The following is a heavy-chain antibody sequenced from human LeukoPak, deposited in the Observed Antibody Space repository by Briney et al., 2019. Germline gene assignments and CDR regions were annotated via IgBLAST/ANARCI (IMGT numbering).Heavy chain of an antibody. Sequence: SETLSLTCTVSGGSITTYYWSWIRQPAGKGLEWIGRIYTSGSTNYNPSLKSRVTISVDTSKNQFSLKLSSVTAADTAVYYCARVLYCSGGSCSDYYYYMDVWGKGTTVTVSS. CDR2: IYTSGST. D-gene: IGHD2-15*01. J-gene: IGHJ6*03. CDR3: ARVLYCSGGSCSDYYYYMDV. V-gene: IGHV4-4*07. CDR1: GGSITTYY.